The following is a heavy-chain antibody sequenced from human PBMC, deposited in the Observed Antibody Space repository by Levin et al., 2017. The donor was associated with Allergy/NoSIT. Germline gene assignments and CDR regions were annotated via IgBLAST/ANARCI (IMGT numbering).Heavy chain of an antibody. D-gene: IGHD5-24*01. Sequence: GGSLRLSCAASGFTFSSFWMSWVRQAPGKGLEWVANIKQDGSEKYYVDSVEGRFTISRDNAKNSLYLQMNSLRDEDTALYYCARGGRRWDWYLDLWGRGTLVTVSS. CDR1: GFTFSSFW. CDR3: ARGGRRWDWYLDL. J-gene: IGHJ2*01. CDR2: IKQDGSEK. V-gene: IGHV3-7*03.